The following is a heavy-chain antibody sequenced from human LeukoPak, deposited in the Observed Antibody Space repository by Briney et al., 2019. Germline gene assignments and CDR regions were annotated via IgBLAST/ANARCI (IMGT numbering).Heavy chain of an antibody. CDR3: ARGIAVAGLDY. D-gene: IGHD6-19*01. J-gene: IGHJ4*02. Sequence: SETLSLTRTVSGGSISSYYWSWIRQPPGKGLEWIGYIYYSGSTNYNPSLKSRVTISVDTSKNQFSLKLSSVTAADTAVYYCARGIAVAGLDYWGQGTLVTVSS. CDR2: IYYSGST. V-gene: IGHV4-59*01. CDR1: GGSISSYY.